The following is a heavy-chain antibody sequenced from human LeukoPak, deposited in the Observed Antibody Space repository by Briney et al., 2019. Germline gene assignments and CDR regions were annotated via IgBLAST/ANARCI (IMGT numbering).Heavy chain of an antibody. CDR3: ARHYGEGGRLFDWLFNF. CDR1: GASLGGSY. Sequence: PSETLSLTCTVSGASLGGSYWSWLRLPPGKGLEWIGYVHYTGSTKYSTSLQSRVTVSVDTSKNQFSLKLRSVTAADTAIYYCARHYGEGGRLFDWLFNFWGRGILVTVSS. D-gene: IGHD3-9*01. J-gene: IGHJ4*02. V-gene: IGHV4-59*08. CDR2: VHYTGST.